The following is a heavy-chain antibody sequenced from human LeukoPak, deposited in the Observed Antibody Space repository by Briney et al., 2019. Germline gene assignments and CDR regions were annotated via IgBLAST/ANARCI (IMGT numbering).Heavy chain of an antibody. Sequence: GGSLTLSCAASEFTFSSYWMNWVRQAPGKGLEWLANIKQDGSDKSHVNSVRGRFTISRDNAQNSLYLQMNSPRAEDTDDYYCVREDSRAFNFWGQGTLVTVSS. CDR1: EFTFSSYW. V-gene: IGHV3-7*03. CDR2: IKQDGSDK. CDR3: VREDSRAFNF. J-gene: IGHJ4*02.